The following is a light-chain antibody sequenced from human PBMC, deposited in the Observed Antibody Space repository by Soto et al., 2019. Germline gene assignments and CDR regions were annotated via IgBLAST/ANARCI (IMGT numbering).Light chain of an antibody. Sequence: DIQMTQSPSSLSASVGDRITITCRASQSISRYLNWYQHKPGKAPKLLINAASSLERGVPSRFSGGGSGTDFTLNISRLQTDDFATYYCQQNYRATPWTFGQGTKVDIK. CDR1: QSISRY. J-gene: IGKJ1*01. V-gene: IGKV1-39*01. CDR2: AAS. CDR3: QQNYRATPWT.